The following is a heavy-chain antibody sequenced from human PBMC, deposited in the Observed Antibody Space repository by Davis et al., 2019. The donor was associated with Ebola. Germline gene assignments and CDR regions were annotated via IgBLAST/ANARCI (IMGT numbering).Heavy chain of an antibody. CDR2: ISSSSSYI. J-gene: IGHJ5*02. CDR1: GFTFSSYS. Sequence: GGSLRLSCAASGFTFSSYSMNWVRQAPGKGLEWVSSISSSSSYIYYADSVQGRFTISRDNAKNSLYLQMNSLRAEDTAVYYCARGRYNWNYDFWFDPWGQGTLVTVSS. V-gene: IGHV3-21*01. CDR3: ARGRYNWNYDFWFDP. D-gene: IGHD1-7*01.